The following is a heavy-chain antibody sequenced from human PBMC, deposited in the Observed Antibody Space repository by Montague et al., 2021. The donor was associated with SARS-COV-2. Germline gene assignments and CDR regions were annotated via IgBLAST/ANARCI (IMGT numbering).Heavy chain of an antibody. D-gene: IGHD4-17*01. V-gene: IGHV3-66*02. CDR1: GFTVSSNY. J-gene: IGHJ4*02. Sequence: SLRLSCAASGFTVSSNYMSWVRQAPGKGLEWVSVIYSGGSTYYADSVKGRFTISRDNSKNTLYLQMNSLRAEDTAVYYCARHDYGDYKADYWSQGTLVTVSS. CDR2: IYSGGST. CDR3: ARHDYGDYKADY.